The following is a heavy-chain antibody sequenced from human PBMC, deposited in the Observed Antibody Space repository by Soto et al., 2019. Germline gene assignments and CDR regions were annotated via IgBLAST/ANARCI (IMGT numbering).Heavy chain of an antibody. V-gene: IGHV4-31*03. J-gene: IGHJ4*02. CDR2: IYSSGST. CDR3: ARAISWRYSSGSFSFDY. CDR1: GGSISSGGYS. Sequence: SESLSLTCTVSGGSISSGGYSWTGILQHPVTGLEWIGYIYSSGSTYYNPSIKSRVIISVHTSKNQFSLKMSSVTAADTAVYHCARAISWRYSSGSFSFDYWGQGTLVTVSS. D-gene: IGHD3-22*01.